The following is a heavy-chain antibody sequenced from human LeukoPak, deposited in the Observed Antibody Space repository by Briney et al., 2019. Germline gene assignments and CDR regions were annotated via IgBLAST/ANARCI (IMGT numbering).Heavy chain of an antibody. J-gene: IGHJ4*02. V-gene: IGHV4-59*10. CDR3: ARVVRSSSPFDY. Sequence: GSLRLSCAASGFTFSDYYMSWIRQAPGKGLEWIGRIYTSGSTNYNPSLKSRVTMSVDTSKNQFSLKLSSVTAADTAVYYCARVVRSSSPFDYWGQGTLVTVSS. D-gene: IGHD6-13*01. CDR1: GFTFSDYY. CDR2: IYTSGST.